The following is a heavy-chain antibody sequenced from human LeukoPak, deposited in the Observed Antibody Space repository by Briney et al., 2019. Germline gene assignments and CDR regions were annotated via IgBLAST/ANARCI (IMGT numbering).Heavy chain of an antibody. J-gene: IGHJ5*02. Sequence: PSETLSLTCTVSGYSISSGYYWGWIRQPPGKGLEWIGTIRHSGSTDYYPSLKSRVTISLDTSKSQFSLKLSSVTAADTAVYYCAREVRSAWASFDPWGQGTLVTVSS. CDR2: IRHSGST. D-gene: IGHD1-26*01. CDR3: AREVRSAWASFDP. V-gene: IGHV4-38-2*02. CDR1: GYSISSGYY.